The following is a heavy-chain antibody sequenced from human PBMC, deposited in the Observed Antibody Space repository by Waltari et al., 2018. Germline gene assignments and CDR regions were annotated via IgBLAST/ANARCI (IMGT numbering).Heavy chain of an antibody. Sequence: QVQLQQWGAGLLKPSETLSLNCAVYGGSFSGYYWSWFRQPPGKGLEWIGDINHSGSTNYDPALKSRVNISVDTSKNQFSLKLGYVAAADTAGYYCASQGQWVDTAIVTSRSDYWGQGTLVTVSS. CDR2: INHSGST. CDR1: GGSFSGYY. V-gene: IGHV4-34*01. J-gene: IGHJ4*02. CDR3: ASQGQWVDTAIVTSRSDY. D-gene: IGHD5-18*01.